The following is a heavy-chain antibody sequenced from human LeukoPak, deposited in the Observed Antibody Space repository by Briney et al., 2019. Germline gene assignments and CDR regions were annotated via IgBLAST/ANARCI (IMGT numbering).Heavy chain of an antibody. CDR3: ARHFGYGSPPGGFDY. CDR2: IYTSGST. J-gene: IGHJ4*02. Sequence: MPSETLSLTCTVSGGSISSYYWSWIRQPPGKGLEWIGYIYTSGSTNYNPSLKSRVTISVDTSKNQFSLKLSSVTAADTAVYYCARHFGYGSPPGGFDYWGQGTLVTVSS. CDR1: GGSISSYY. D-gene: IGHD6-13*01. V-gene: IGHV4-4*09.